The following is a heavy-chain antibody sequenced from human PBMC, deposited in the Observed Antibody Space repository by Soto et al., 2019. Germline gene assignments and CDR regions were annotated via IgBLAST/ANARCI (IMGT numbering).Heavy chain of an antibody. Sequence: QVQLVESGGGVVQPGRSLRLSCAASGFTFSSYGMHWVRQAPGKGLEWVAVLSYDGSNKYYADSVKGRFTISRDNSKNTLYLQMNSLRAEDTAVYYCAKESQEYYYGSGSLNYWGEGTLVTVSS. J-gene: IGHJ4*02. CDR3: AKESQEYYYGSGSLNY. D-gene: IGHD3-10*01. CDR2: LSYDGSNK. CDR1: GFTFSSYG. V-gene: IGHV3-30*18.